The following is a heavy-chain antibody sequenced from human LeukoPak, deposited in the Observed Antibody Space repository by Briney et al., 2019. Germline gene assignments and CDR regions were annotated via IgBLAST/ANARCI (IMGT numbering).Heavy chain of an antibody. CDR1: GFTFSSYG. J-gene: IGHJ3*02. Sequence: GGSLRLSCEASGFTFSSYGMHWGRQAPGKGLEWVAVIWYDGRDKYYTDSEKGRFTIFRDNRKNTLYLQMNSLRAEYTATYYCARAGDAFDIWGQGTMVTVSS. CDR2: IWYDGRDK. CDR3: ARAGDAFDI. V-gene: IGHV3-33*08.